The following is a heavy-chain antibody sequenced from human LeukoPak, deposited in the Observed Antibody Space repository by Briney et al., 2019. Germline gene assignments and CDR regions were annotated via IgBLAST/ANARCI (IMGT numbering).Heavy chain of an antibody. Sequence: GGSLRLSCAASGFTFDDYAMHWVRQAPGKGLEWVSGISWNSGSIGYADSVKGRFTISRDNAKNSLYLQMNSLRAEDTALYYCAKGKSSSWYLDAFDIWGQGTMVTVSS. CDR2: ISWNSGSI. V-gene: IGHV3-9*01. J-gene: IGHJ3*02. D-gene: IGHD6-13*01. CDR3: AKGKSSSWYLDAFDI. CDR1: GFTFDDYA.